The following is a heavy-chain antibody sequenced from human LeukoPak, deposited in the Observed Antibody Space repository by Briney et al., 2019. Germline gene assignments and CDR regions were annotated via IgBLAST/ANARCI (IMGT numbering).Heavy chain of an antibody. Sequence: SETLSLTCTVSGGSISSRSYYWGWIRQPPGKGLEWIGTIYYSGSTYYNPSLKSRVTISVDTSKNQFSLKLSSVTAADTAVYYCARGRRTERFDPWGQGTLVTVSS. CDR1: GGSISSRSYY. D-gene: IGHD1-14*01. CDR2: IYYSGST. V-gene: IGHV4-39*01. CDR3: ARGRRTERFDP. J-gene: IGHJ5*02.